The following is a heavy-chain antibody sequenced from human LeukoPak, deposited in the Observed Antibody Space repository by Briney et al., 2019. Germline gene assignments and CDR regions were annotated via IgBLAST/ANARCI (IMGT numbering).Heavy chain of an antibody. Sequence: GGSLRLSCAASGFTFSSYGMHRVRQAPGKGLEWVAVIWYDGSNKYYADSVKGRFTISRDNSKNTLYLQMNSLRAEDTAVYYCARDRRYYGMDVWGQGTTVTVSS. V-gene: IGHV3-33*01. J-gene: IGHJ6*02. CDR3: ARDRRYYGMDV. CDR1: GFTFSSYG. CDR2: IWYDGSNK.